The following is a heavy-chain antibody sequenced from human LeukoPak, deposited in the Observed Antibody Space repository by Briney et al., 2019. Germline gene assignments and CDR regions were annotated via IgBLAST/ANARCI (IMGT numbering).Heavy chain of an antibody. CDR2: IDISSTTI. CDR1: GFSFSSYT. Sequence: GGSLRLSCAASGFSFSSYTMNWVRQAPGQGLEWLSYIDISSTTIYYADSVKGRSTISRDNAKNSLYLQMNGLRAEDTAVYYCARGPPLFDPWGQGTLVTVSS. V-gene: IGHV3-48*01. J-gene: IGHJ5*02. CDR3: ARGPPLFDP.